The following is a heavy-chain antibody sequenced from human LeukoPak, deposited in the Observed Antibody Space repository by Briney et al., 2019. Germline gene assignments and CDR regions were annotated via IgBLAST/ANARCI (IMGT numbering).Heavy chain of an antibody. V-gene: IGHV4-4*07. CDR2: ISTSGST. CDR3: ARDPFRSSYDY. D-gene: IGHD6-13*01. CDR1: GGSISSYY. Sequence: SETLSLTCTVSGGSISSYYWSWIRQPAGEGLEWIGRISTSGSTNYNPSLKSRVTMSVDTSKNQFSLKLSSVTAADTAVYYCARDPFRSSYDYWGQGTLVTVSS. J-gene: IGHJ4*02.